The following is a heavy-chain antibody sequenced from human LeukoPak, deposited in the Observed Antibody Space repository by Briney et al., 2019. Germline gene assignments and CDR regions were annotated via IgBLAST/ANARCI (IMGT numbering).Heavy chain of an antibody. V-gene: IGHV3-48*01. CDR1: GFTFSSYS. D-gene: IGHD3-3*01. J-gene: IGHJ5*02. CDR2: ISGSRSTI. Sequence: GGSLRLSCAASGFTFSSYSMNWVRQAPGKGLEWVSYISGSRSTIYYAASVKGRFTISRDNAKNSLYLQMNSLRAEDTAVYYYARALLQWPANWFDPWGQGTLVTVSS. CDR3: ARALLQWPANWFDP.